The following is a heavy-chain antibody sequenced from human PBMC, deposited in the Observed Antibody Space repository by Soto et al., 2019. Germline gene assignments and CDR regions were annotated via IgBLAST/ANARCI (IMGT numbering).Heavy chain of an antibody. CDR2: ISYDGSNK. J-gene: IGHJ1*01. D-gene: IGHD2-21*02. CDR1: GFTFSSYA. CDR3: ARAVVTAIPTGFQH. V-gene: IGHV3-30-3*01. Sequence: QVQLVESGGGVVQPGRSLRLSCAASGFTFSSYAMHWVRQAPGKGLEWVAVISYDGSNKYYADSVKGRFTLSRDNSNNTLYLQMHSLRAEDTAVYYCARAVVTAIPTGFQHWGQGTLVTVSS.